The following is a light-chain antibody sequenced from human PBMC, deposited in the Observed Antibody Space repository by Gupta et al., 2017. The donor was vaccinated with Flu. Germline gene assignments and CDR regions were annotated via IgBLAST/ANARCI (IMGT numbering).Light chain of an antibody. CDR2: DDS. CDR1: NMETKR. CDR3: QVWDSTGDHPFV. J-gene: IGLJ1*01. Sequence: QTARVTCGGNNMETKRVYWYQQRPGQAPVLVIYDDSDRPSGIPERYSDSKAGNTATLTISRVGAGDEADYYCQVWDSTGDHPFVFGTGTKVTVL. V-gene: IGLV3-21*02.